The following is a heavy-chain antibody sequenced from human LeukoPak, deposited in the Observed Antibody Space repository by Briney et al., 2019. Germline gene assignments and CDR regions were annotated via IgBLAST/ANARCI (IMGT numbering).Heavy chain of an antibody. Sequence: GGSLRLSCAAPGFTFNSYAMGWVRQAPGKGLEWVSAISGSGGSTYYADSVKGRFTISRDNFRNTLYLQMNSLRAEDTAVYYCAKDISGTYPYYFDYWGQGTLVTVSS. J-gene: IGHJ4*02. CDR1: GFTFNSYA. V-gene: IGHV3-23*01. CDR3: AKDISGTYPYYFDY. D-gene: IGHD1-26*01. CDR2: ISGSGGST.